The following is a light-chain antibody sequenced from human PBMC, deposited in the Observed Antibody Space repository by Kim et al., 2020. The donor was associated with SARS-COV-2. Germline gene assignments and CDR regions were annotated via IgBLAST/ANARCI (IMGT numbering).Light chain of an antibody. V-gene: IGLV4-69*01. Sequence: GASVKLTGTLSSGHSSYAIALHQQQPEKGPRYLMKLNSDGSHSKGDGIPDRFSGSSSGAERYLTISSLQSEDEADYYCQTWGTGVVFGGGTKLTVL. CDR2: LNSDGSH. J-gene: IGLJ2*01. CDR3: QTWGTGVV. CDR1: SGHSSYA.